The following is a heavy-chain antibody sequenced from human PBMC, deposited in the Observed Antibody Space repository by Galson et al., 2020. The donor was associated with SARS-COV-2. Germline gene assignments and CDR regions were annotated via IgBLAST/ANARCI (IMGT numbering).Heavy chain of an antibody. J-gene: IGHJ6*02. CDR2: ISAYHGNT. CDR3: ARDRKIVVVQAAISKLYYYYYGMDV. V-gene: IGHV1-18*04. D-gene: IGHD2-2*01. CDR1: GYTFTSYG. Sequence: APVKVSCKASGYTFTSYGTSWLRQAPGQGLEWMGWISAYHGNTNFAQQPQGRAPIPTDTSTSTAYMELRSLRSDDTAVYYCARDRKIVVVQAAISKLYYYYYGMDVWGQGTTVTVSS.